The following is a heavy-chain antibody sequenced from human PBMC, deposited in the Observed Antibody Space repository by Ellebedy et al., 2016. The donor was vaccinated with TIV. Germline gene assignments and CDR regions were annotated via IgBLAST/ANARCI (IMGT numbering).Heavy chain of an antibody. J-gene: IGHJ4*02. CDR1: GFTFSSYA. D-gene: IGHD3-22*01. CDR2: ISNTGSRT. V-gene: IGHV3-23*01. Sequence: PGGSLRLSCAASGFTFSSYAMSWVRQAPGQGLAWVSTISNTGSRTYYADSVEGRFIISRDNSKKTLYLQMNSLRAEDTAVYYGAKGRGGGSDSSAPRYYFDYWGLGTLGTVSS. CDR3: AKGRGGGSDSSAPRYYFDY.